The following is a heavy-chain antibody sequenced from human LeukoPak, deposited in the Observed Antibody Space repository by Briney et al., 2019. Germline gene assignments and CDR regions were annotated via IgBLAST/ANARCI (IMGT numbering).Heavy chain of an antibody. CDR1: GGTFSSYA. J-gene: IGHJ4*02. V-gene: IGHV1-69*13. D-gene: IGHD3-10*01. CDR2: IIPIFGTA. CDR3: ARNPHYYGSGSYYSYNYFDY. Sequence: SVKVSCKASGGTFSSYAISWVRQAPGQGLEWMGGIIPIFGTANYAQKFQGRVTITADESTSTAYMELSSLRSGDTAVYYCARNPHYYGSGSYYSYNYFDYWGQGTLVTVSS.